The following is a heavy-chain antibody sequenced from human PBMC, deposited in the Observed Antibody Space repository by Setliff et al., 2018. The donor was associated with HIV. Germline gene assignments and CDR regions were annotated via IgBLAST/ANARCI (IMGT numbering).Heavy chain of an antibody. CDR1: GGSFINYN. CDR2: VHDSGST. J-gene: IGHJ6*03. Sequence: SETLSLTCAVYGGSFINYNWTWIRQPPGKGLEWIGEVHDSGSTNYNPSLKSRVTISVDTSKNQFSLKLSSVTAADTAVYYCARHERSIFGVTYSYYMDVWGKGTTVTVSS. CDR3: ARHERSIFGVTYSYYMDV. V-gene: IGHV4-34*01. D-gene: IGHD3-3*01.